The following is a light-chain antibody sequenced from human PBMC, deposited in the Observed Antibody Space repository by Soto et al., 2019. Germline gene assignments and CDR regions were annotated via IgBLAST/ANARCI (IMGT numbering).Light chain of an antibody. Sequence: EVVLTQSPATLSLCPGERASLSCRASQSVGNFLAWYQQKPGQAPRLLMYDASHRATGIPARFSGSGSGTDFTLTISSLEPEDFAVYYCHQRTNWLFSFGPGTKVDIK. CDR1: QSVGNF. CDR3: HQRTNWLFS. J-gene: IGKJ3*01. V-gene: IGKV3-11*01. CDR2: DAS.